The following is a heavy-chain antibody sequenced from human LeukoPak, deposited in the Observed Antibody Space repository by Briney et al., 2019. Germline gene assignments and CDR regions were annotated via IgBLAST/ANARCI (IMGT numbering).Heavy chain of an antibody. CDR2: ISWNSGSI. CDR3: AKDNLIAARTFDY. J-gene: IGHJ4*02. CDR1: GFTFDDYA. Sequence: GRSLRLSCAASGFTFDDYAMHWVRQAPGKGLEWVSGISWNSGSIGYADSVKGRFTISRDNAKNSLYLQMNSLRAEDTALYYCAKDNLIAARTFDYWGQGTLVTVSS. V-gene: IGHV3-9*01. D-gene: IGHD6-6*01.